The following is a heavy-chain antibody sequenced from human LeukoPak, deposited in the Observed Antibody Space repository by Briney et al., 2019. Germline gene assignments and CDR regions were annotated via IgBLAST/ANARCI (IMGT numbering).Heavy chain of an antibody. V-gene: IGHV1-69*05. Sequence: ASVKVSCKASGGTFRSYAISWVRQAPGQGLEWIGGIIPIFGTANYAQKCQGRVAITTDEYSSTAYMELSSLRSEDTAVYYCARKEVGALRAFYIWGQGTMVTVSS. D-gene: IGHD1-26*01. J-gene: IGHJ3*02. CDR1: GGTFRSYA. CDR3: ARKEVGALRAFYI. CDR2: IIPIFGTA.